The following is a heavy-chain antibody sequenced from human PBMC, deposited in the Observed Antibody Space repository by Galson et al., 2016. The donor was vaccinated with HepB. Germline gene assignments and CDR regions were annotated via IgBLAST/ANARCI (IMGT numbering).Heavy chain of an antibody. Sequence: QSGAEVKKPGESLRISCKASGYTFTNYWIVWVRQMPGKGLEWMGRLDPRDSFASYNPSFQGRVTMSVDKSINTAYLQWSSLQASDSAIYFRARRSLGTYDYWGQGTLVTVSS. CDR2: LDPRDSFA. V-gene: IGHV5-10-1*01. D-gene: IGHD1-26*01. CDR1: GYTFTNYW. CDR3: ARRSLGTYDY. J-gene: IGHJ4*02.